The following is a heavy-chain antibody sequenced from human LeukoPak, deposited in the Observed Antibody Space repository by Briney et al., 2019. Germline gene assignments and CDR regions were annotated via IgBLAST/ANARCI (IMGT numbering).Heavy chain of an antibody. CDR3: AQNHHGGNPRLYDYYGMDV. V-gene: IGHV1-69*13. D-gene: IGHD4-23*01. Sequence: SVKVSCKASGGTFSSYAISWVRQAPGQGLEWMGGIIPIFGTANYAQKFQGRVTITADESTSTAYMELSSLRSEDTAVYYCAQNHHGGNPRLYDYYGMDVWGQGTTVTVSS. CDR1: GGTFSSYA. CDR2: IIPIFGTA. J-gene: IGHJ6*02.